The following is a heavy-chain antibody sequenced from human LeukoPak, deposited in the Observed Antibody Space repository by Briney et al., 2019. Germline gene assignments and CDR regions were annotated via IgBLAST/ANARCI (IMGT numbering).Heavy chain of an antibody. J-gene: IGHJ6*03. CDR2: TSAYNGNT. CDR3: ASSLGYCSSTSCYMHYYYMDV. CDR1: GYTFTSYG. Sequence: ASVKVSCKASGYTFTSYGISWVRQAPGQGLEWMGWTSAYNGNTNYAQKLQGRVTMTTDTSTSTAYMELRSLRSDDTAVYYCASSLGYCSSTSCYMHYYYMDVWGQGTTVTVSS. V-gene: IGHV1-18*01. D-gene: IGHD2-2*02.